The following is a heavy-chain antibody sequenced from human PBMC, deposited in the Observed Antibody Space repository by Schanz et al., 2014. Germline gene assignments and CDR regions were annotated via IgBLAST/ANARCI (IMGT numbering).Heavy chain of an antibody. Sequence: EVQLLESGGGLVPPGGSLRLSCAASGFNFSDYAMSWVRQAPGKGLEWVSLISDSGDTAYYADSVKGRFTISRDNSKNSLYLQMNSLRAEDTAVYYCAKVDRTRYYAMDVWGQGTTVTVSS. V-gene: IGHV3-23*01. CDR1: GFNFSDYA. D-gene: IGHD3-9*01. CDR3: AKVDRTRYYAMDV. J-gene: IGHJ6*02. CDR2: ISDSGDTA.